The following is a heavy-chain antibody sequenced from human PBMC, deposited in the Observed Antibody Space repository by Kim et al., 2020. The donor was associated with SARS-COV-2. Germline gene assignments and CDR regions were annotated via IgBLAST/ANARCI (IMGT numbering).Heavy chain of an antibody. CDR1: GFTVSSNY. D-gene: IGHD3-10*01. J-gene: IGHJ2*01. Sequence: GGSLRLSCAASGFTVSSNYMSWVRQAPGKGLEWVSILYSGGSTYYADSVKGRFTISRDNSKNTLYLQVNSLRAEDTAVYYCARVASSHYGSEGYFDLWGRGTLVTVSS. V-gene: IGHV3-53*01. CDR3: ARVASSHYGSEGYFDL. CDR2: LYSGGST.